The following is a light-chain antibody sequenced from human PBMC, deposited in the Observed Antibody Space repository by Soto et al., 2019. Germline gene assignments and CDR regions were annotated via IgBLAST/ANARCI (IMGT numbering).Light chain of an antibody. CDR1: QSISSSY. Sequence: EIVLTQSPGTLSLSPGERVTLSCRASQSISSSYLAWYQQKPGQAPRLLIYGASSRATGIPDRFSGSGSGTDFTLTISRLEPEDFAVYYCQQYGSSPQYTFGQGTNLEI. J-gene: IGKJ2*01. CDR2: GAS. CDR3: QQYGSSPQYT. V-gene: IGKV3-20*01.